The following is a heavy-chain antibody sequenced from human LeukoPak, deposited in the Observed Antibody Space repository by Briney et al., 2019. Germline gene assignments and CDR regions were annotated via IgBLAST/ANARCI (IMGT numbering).Heavy chain of an antibody. V-gene: IGHV3-7*01. CDR2: IKQDGSEK. Sequence: PGGSLRLSCAASGFTFSSYAMSWVRQAPGKGLEWVANIKQDGSEKYYVDSVKGRFTISRDNAKNSLYLQMNSLRAEDTAVYYCARDPDTGIDYWGQGTLVTVSS. CDR1: GFTFSSYA. D-gene: IGHD5-18*01. J-gene: IGHJ4*02. CDR3: ARDPDTGIDY.